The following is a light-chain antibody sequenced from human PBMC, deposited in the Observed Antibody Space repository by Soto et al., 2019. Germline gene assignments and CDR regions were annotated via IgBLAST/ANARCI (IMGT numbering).Light chain of an antibody. Sequence: EIVLTQSPATLSLSPGERATLSCRASQSVSSYLAWYQQKPVQAPRLLIYDASNRATGIPARFSGIGSGTDVTLTISSLEPEDFAVYYCQQRSNWPPTLTIGGGTKVEIK. CDR1: QSVSSY. CDR3: QQRSNWPPTLT. J-gene: IGKJ4*01. V-gene: IGKV3-11*01. CDR2: DAS.